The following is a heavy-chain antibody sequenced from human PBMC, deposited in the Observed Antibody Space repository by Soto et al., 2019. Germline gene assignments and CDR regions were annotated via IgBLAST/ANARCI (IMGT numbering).Heavy chain of an antibody. CDR1: GYIFTNFG. Sequence: DSVKVSCKASGYIFTNFGISWVRQAPGQGLEWMGWISGYNDNTYYVQKLQGRVSMTTDTSTGTAYMDLRSLRSDDTAIYYCVRDSSSWFYYYYGMDVWGQGTTVTVSS. D-gene: IGHD6-13*01. V-gene: IGHV1-18*01. J-gene: IGHJ6*02. CDR2: ISGYNDNT. CDR3: VRDSSSWFYYYYGMDV.